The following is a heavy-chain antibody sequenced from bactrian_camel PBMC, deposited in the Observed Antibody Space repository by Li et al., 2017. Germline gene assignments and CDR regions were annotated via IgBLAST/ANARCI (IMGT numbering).Heavy chain of an antibody. D-gene: IGHD6*01. Sequence: VQLVESGGRSVQAGGSRRLTCAAYGYTTSDNCMGWFRQTPGKERERVAAIDGYGRTIYADSVKGRFTISRDNAKNTVYLQMNSLKSEDTALYYCATDSSLYWYDAFGHWGQGTQVTVS. CDR2: IDGYGRT. V-gene: IGHV3S53*01. CDR1: GYTTSDNC. J-gene: IGHJ6*01. CDR3: ATDSSLYWYDAFGH.